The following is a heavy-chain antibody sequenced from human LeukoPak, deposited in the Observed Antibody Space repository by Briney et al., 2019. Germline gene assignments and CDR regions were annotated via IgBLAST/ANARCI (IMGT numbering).Heavy chain of an antibody. CDR2: ISTYNGNT. D-gene: IGHD3-3*01. V-gene: IGHV1-18*01. J-gene: IGHJ5*02. CDR3: AREEEWSAYPGWFDP. CDR1: GYTFTSYD. Sequence: ASVKVSCKASGYTFTSYDINWVRQATGQGLEWMGWISTYNGNTNYAQKFQGRVTMTTDTSTKTTYMELRSLRSDDTAIYFCAREEEWSAYPGWFDPWGQGTLVTVSS.